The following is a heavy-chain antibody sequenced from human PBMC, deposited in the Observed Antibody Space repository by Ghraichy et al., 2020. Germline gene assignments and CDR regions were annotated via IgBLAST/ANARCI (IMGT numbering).Heavy chain of an antibody. D-gene: IGHD3-3*01. CDR3: TTRRVSSITIFGVVTRRNWFDP. CDR1: GFTFSNAW. J-gene: IGHJ5*02. V-gene: IGHV3-15*01. Sequence: GGSLRLSCAASGFTFSNAWMSWVRQAPGKGLEWVGRIKSKTDGGTTDYAAPVKGRFTISRDDSKNTLYLQMNSLKTEDTAVYYCTTRRVSSITIFGVVTRRNWFDPWGQGTLVTVSS. CDR2: IKSKTDGGTT.